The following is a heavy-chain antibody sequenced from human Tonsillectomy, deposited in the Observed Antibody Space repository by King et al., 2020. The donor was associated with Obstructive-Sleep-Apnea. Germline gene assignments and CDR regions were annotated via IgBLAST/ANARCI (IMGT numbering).Heavy chain of an antibody. D-gene: IGHD6-19*01. V-gene: IGHV1-18*04. CDR2: ISAYNGNT. Sequence: VQLVESGAEVKKPGASVKVSCKASGYTFTSYGISWVRQAPGQGLEWMGWISAYNGNTNYAQKLQGRVTMTTDTSTSTAYMELRSLGSADTAVYYCARDRVRGGAVAGIPRGDYWGQGTLVTVSS. CDR1: GYTFTSYG. J-gene: IGHJ4*02. CDR3: ARDRVRGGAVAGIPRGDY.